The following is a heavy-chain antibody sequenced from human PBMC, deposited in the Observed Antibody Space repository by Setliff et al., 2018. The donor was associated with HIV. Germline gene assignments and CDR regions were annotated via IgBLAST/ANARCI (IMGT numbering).Heavy chain of an antibody. D-gene: IGHD6-13*01. J-gene: IGHJ5*02. CDR2: LNNDGTTI. Sequence: QPGGSLRLSCAASGFTFSTYGLNWVRQAPGKGLEWISYLNNDGTTIYYADSVRGRFTISRDNAKKSLYLQMNSLRAEDTAVYYCVRDVYTSNWYLNWFDPWGQGTLVTVSS. CDR1: GFTFSTYG. V-gene: IGHV3-48*04. CDR3: VRDVYTSNWYLNWFDP.